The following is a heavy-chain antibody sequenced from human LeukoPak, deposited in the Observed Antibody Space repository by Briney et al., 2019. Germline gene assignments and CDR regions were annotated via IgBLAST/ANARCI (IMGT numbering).Heavy chain of an antibody. CDR3: VRGYSFGPYGMDV. Sequence: GGSLRLSCAASGFNVSNNYMNWVRQAPGKGLEYASAISDSGGSTYYADSVKGRFTISRDNSKNTLYLQMSSLRAEDTAVYFCVRGYSFGPYGMDVWGQGTTVTVSS. CDR1: GFNVSNNY. V-gene: IGHV3-64D*09. CDR2: ISDSGGST. D-gene: IGHD2-15*01. J-gene: IGHJ6*02.